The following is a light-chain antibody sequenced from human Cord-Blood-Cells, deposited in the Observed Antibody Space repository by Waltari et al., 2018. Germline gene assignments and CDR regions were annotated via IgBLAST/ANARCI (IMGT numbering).Light chain of an antibody. CDR3: QSYDSSLSGSV. V-gene: IGLV1-40*01. CDR1: STPIGAGYD. CDR2: GTS. J-gene: IGLJ2*01. Sequence: QSVLTQPPSVSGPPGPSCTIPCTGSSTPIGAGYDVHWDQQLPGTPPKLLIYGTSNRPSGVPDRFSGSKSGTSASPAITGLQAEDEADYYRQSYDSSLSGSVFGGGTKLTVL.